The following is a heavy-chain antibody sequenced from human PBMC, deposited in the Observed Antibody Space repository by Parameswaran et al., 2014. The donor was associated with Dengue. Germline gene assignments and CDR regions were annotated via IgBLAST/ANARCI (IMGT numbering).Heavy chain of an antibody. Sequence: VRQAPGQGLEWMGIINPSDASTSYAQKFQGRVTMTRDTSTTTVYMELSSLRSDDTAVYYCARNSGTVPGHDYWGQGSPGHRLL. V-gene: IGHV1-46*01. CDR3: ARNSGTVPGHDY. J-gene: IGHJ4*02. D-gene: IGHD6-19*01. CDR2: INPSDAST.